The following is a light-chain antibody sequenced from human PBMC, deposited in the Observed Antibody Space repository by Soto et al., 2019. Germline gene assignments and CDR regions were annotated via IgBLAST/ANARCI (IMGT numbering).Light chain of an antibody. V-gene: IGKV3-20*01. CDR1: QSVSSSY. CDR2: GAS. J-gene: IGKJ1*01. Sequence: EIVLTQSPGTLSLSPGERATLSCRASQSVSSSYLAWYQQKPGQAPRLLMYGASSRATGIPDRFRGSGSGTDFPLTISRLEPEDFAVYYCQQYGSTPRTFGQGTKVEIK. CDR3: QQYGSTPRT.